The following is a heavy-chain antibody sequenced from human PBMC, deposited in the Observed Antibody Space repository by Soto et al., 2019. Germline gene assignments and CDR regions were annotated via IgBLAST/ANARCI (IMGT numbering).Heavy chain of an antibody. CDR3: ARGGTYGDFDY. CDR1: GGSISSYY. D-gene: IGHD4-17*01. CDR2: IYYSGST. V-gene: IGHV4-59*01. Sequence: PSETLSLSCTVSGGSISSYYWSWIRQPPGKGLEWIGYIYYSGSTNYNPSLKSRVTISVDTSKNQFSLKLSSVTAADTAVYYCARGGTYGDFDYWGQGTLVTVSS. J-gene: IGHJ4*02.